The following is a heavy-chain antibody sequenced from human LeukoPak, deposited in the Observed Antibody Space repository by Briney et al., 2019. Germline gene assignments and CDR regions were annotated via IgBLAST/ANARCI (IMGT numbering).Heavy chain of an antibody. CDR2: INHIGST. D-gene: IGHD2-15*01. CDR3: ASLGGNSGY. V-gene: IGHV4-34*01. J-gene: IGHJ4*02. Sequence: SETLSLTCALYGGSFSGYYWSWIRQPPRKGLEWIWEINHIGSTNYNPSLKSRVTISVDTSKNQSSLKLSSVSAADTAVYYCASLGGNSGYWGQGTLVTVSS. CDR1: GGSFSGYY.